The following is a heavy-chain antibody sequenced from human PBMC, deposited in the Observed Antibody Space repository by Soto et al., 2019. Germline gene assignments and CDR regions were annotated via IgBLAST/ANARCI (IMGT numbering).Heavy chain of an antibody. D-gene: IGHD3-3*01. CDR3: ARHLIFDKGWSRFFVS. CDR1: ESTCANYC. Sequence: PGESLKISCKGSESTCANYCVGWARQMHGKGLEWMGIINPADSDTRYSPSFQGRVTISVDKSINTAYLQWSSLQASDTAMYYCARHLIFDKGWSRFFVSWGHGTLVTVSS. J-gene: IGHJ5*01. V-gene: IGHV5-51*01. CDR2: INPADSDT.